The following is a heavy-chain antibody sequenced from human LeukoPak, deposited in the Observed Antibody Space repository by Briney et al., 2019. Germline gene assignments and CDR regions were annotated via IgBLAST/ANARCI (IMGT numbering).Heavy chain of an antibody. CDR2: ISGSGGST. D-gene: IGHD3-10*01. V-gene: IGHV3-23*01. Sequence: GGSVRLSRAASGFTFSSYAMSGLRQATGKGLEWVSAISGSGGSTYYADSVKGRFTIYRDNSKNTLYLQMNSLRAEDTAVYYCAKDNKLLWFGSEDYWGQGTLVTVSS. CDR3: AKDNKLLWFGSEDY. CDR1: GFTFSSYA. J-gene: IGHJ4*02.